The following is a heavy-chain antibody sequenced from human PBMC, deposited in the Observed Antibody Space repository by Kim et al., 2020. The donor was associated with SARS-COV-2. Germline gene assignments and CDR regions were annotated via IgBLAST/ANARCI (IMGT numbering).Heavy chain of an antibody. Sequence: SETLSLTCTVSGGSISSSSYYWGWIRQPPGKGLEWIGSIYYSGSTYYNPSLKSRVTISVDTSKNQFSLKLSSVTAAETAVYYCATIDLPSSYYYGSGSYYGPIDYWGQGTLVTVSS. D-gene: IGHD3-10*01. CDR2: IYYSGST. CDR3: ATIDLPSSYYYGSGSYYGPIDY. J-gene: IGHJ4*02. CDR1: GGSISSSSYY. V-gene: IGHV4-39*07.